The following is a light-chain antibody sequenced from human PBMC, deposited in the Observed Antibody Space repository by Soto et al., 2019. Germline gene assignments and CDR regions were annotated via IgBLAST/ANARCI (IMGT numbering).Light chain of an antibody. CDR2: TGS. Sequence: DIQMTQSPSSVSASVGDRVTITCRASQAIDSWLALYQQKPGEAPKLLIFTGSLLHSGVPPRFSGSGSGTDFTLTIVNLQPEDFAVYYCQQSYSSPYTFGQGTKLEIK. J-gene: IGKJ2*01. CDR1: QAIDSW. V-gene: IGKV1-12*01. CDR3: QQSYSSPYT.